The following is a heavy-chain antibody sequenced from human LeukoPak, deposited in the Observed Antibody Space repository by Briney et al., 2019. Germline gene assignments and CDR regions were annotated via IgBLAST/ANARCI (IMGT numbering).Heavy chain of an antibody. D-gene: IGHD3-22*01. CDR1: GFTFSSYA. CDR3: AKDPNYYDSSGPFF. Sequence: GGSLRLSCAASGFTFSSYAMSWVRQAPGKGLEWVSAISGSGGSTYYADSVKGRFTISRDNSKNTLCLQMNSLRAEDTAVYYCAKDPNYYDSSGPFFWGQGTLVTVSS. CDR2: ISGSGGST. V-gene: IGHV3-23*01. J-gene: IGHJ4*02.